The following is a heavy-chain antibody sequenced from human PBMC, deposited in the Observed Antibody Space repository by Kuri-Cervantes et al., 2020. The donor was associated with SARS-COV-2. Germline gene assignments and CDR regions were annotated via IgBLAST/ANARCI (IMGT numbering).Heavy chain of an antibody. J-gene: IGHJ4*02. Sequence: ETLSLTCAASGFTFSSYSMNWVRQAPGKGLEWVSSISSSSSYIYCADSVKGRFTISRDNAKNSLYLQMNSLRAEDTAVYYCARGITMIVVVTPFDYWGQGTLVTVSS. CDR1: GFTFSSYS. D-gene: IGHD3-22*01. CDR3: ARGITMIVVVTPFDY. CDR2: ISSSSSYI. V-gene: IGHV3-21*01.